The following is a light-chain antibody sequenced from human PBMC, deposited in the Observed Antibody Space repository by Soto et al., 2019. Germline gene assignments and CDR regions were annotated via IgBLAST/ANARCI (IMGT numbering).Light chain of an antibody. J-gene: IGKJ5*01. V-gene: IGKV3-11*01. CDR2: DAS. CDR1: QSISSNF. Sequence: EIVLTQSPGTLSLSPGEGATLSCRASQSISSNFLAWYQQKRGQAPRLLIYDASNRATGIPARFSGSGSGTDFTLTISSLEPEDFAVYYCQQRSNWPPDTFGQGTRLEIK. CDR3: QQRSNWPPDT.